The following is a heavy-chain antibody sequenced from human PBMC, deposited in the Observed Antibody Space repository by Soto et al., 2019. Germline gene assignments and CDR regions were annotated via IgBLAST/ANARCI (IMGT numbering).Heavy chain of an antibody. D-gene: IGHD2-2*01. CDR3: AIGRRGPYQE. J-gene: IGHJ1*01. V-gene: IGHV3-53*01. CDR2: IYSDSST. CDR1: GFTVSSYY. Sequence: GGSLRLSCAASGFTVSSYYMTWVRQAPGKGLDWVSVIYSDSSTYYADSVKGRFTISRDNSKNTLYLQMNSLRAEDTAVYYCAIGRRGPYQERGQGALVTVSS.